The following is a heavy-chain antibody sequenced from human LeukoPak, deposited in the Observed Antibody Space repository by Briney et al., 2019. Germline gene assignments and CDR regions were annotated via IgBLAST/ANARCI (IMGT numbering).Heavy chain of an antibody. CDR1: GGTFSSYA. CDR2: IIPIFGTA. CDR3: ASKDYYYDSSGYYWHN. V-gene: IGHV1-69*13. J-gene: IGHJ4*02. Sequence: SVKVSCKASGGTFSSYAISWVRQAPGQGLEWMGGIIPIFGTANYAQKFQGRVTITADESTSTAYMELSSLRSEDTAVYYCASKDYYYDSSGYYWHNWGQGTLVTVSS. D-gene: IGHD3-22*01.